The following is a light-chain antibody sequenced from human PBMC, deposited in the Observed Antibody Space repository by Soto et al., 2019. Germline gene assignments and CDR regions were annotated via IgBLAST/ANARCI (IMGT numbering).Light chain of an antibody. CDR2: DDN. CDR3: SSYSSTGLV. CDR1: TSNIGNNY. Sequence: QSVLTQPPSVSAAPGQKVTVSCSGSTSNIGNNYVSWYQHLPGTAPQLLIYDDNKRPSGIPDRFSGSKSGTSATLGITGLEAGDEADYYCSSYSSTGLVFGTGTKVTVL. V-gene: IGLV1-51*01. J-gene: IGLJ1*01.